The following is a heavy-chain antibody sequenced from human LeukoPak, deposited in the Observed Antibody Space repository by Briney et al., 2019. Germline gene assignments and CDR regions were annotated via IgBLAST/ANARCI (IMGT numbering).Heavy chain of an antibody. CDR1: GFTFSSYA. CDR2: ISGSGGST. J-gene: IGHJ4*02. D-gene: IGHD2-2*01. Sequence: GGSLRLSCAASGFTFSSYAVSWVRQAPGKGLEWVSAISGSGGSTYYADSVKGRFTISRDNSKNTLYLQMNSLRAEDTAVYYCAKAAGDIVVVPAAEETDYYFDYWGQGTLVTVSS. CDR3: AKAAGDIVVVPAAEETDYYFDY. V-gene: IGHV3-23*01.